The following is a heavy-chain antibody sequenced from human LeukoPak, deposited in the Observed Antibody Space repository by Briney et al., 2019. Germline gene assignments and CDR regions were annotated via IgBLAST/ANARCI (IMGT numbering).Heavy chain of an antibody. D-gene: IGHD2-2*01. J-gene: IGHJ4*02. CDR1: GFTFSSYG. CDR2: IRYDGSNK. Sequence: GGSLRLSCAASGFTFSSYGMHWVRQAPGKGLEWVAFIRYDGSNKYYADSVKGRFTISRDNSKNTLYLQMNSLRAEDTAVNYCAKDPGGGFRQLLPFDYWGQGTLVTVSS. V-gene: IGHV3-30*02. CDR3: AKDPGGGFRQLLPFDY.